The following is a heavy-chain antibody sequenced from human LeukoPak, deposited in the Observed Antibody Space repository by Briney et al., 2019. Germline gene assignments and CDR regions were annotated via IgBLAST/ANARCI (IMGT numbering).Heavy chain of an antibody. CDR2: ISSSSSTI. CDR3: ASQYYDFWSGPLTFDP. V-gene: IGHV3-48*01. D-gene: IGHD3-3*01. Sequence: GGSLTLSCAASGFTFSSYSMNWVRQAPGKGLEWVSYISSSSSTIYYADSVKGRFTISRDNAKNSLYLQMNSLRAEDTAVYYCASQYYDFWSGPLTFDPWGQGTLVTVSS. CDR1: GFTFSSYS. J-gene: IGHJ5*02.